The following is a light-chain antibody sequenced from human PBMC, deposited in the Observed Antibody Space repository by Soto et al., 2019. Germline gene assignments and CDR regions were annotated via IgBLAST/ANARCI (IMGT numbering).Light chain of an antibody. CDR1: SSDIGAYNF. Sequence: QSALTQPASVSGSPGQSITISCTGTSSDIGAYNFVSWYQQHPGKAPELMLYDVNIRPSGVSNRFSGSKSGNTASLTISGLQAEYEADYYCTSWTTSTTMIFGGGTKVTVL. V-gene: IGLV2-14*03. CDR2: DVN. J-gene: IGLJ2*01. CDR3: TSWTTSTTMI.